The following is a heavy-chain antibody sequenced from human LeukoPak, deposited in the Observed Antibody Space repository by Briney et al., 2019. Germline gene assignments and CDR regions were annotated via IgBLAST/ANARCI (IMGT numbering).Heavy chain of an antibody. CDR3: ARETDNYDFWSGYYIGY. Sequence: SQALSLTCTVSGGSLSSGSYYWSWIRQPAGKGLEWIGRIYTSGSTNYNPSLKSRVTISVDTSKNQFSLKLSSVTAADTAVYYCARETDNYDFWSGYYIGYWGQGTLVTVSS. CDR2: IYTSGST. D-gene: IGHD3-3*01. J-gene: IGHJ4*02. V-gene: IGHV4-61*02. CDR1: GGSLSSGSYY.